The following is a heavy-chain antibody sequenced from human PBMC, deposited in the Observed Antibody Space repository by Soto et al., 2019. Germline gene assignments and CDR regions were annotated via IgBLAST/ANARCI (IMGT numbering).Heavy chain of an antibody. J-gene: IGHJ4*02. CDR2: MTGDGRTT. V-gene: IGHV3-74*03. CDR1: GFTFGDYW. Sequence: LRLSCAASGFTFGDYWMHWVRQPPGKGPEWVSRMTGDGRTTQYADSVKGRFTASRDNAKSTLYLQMNSLRAEDTAVYYCATAEVDYWGRGTLVTVSS. CDR3: ATAEVDY.